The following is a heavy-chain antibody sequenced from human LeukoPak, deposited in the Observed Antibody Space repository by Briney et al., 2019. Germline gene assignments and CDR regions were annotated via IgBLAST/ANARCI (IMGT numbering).Heavy chain of an antibody. CDR2: IWYDGSNK. CDR3: ARSGYSYGPAGFDY. J-gene: IGHJ4*02. D-gene: IGHD5-18*01. V-gene: IGHV3-33*01. CDR1: GFTFSICG. Sequence: GGSLRLSCAASGFTFSICGMHWVRQAPGKGLEWVAVIWYDGSNKYYADSVKGRFTISRDNSKNTLYLQMNSLRAEDTAVYYCARSGYSYGPAGFDYWGQGTLVTVSS.